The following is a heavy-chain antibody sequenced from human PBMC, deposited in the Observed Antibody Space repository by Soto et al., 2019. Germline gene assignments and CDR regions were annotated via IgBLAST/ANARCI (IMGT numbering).Heavy chain of an antibody. V-gene: IGHV1-8*01. CDR2: MNPNSGNT. J-gene: IGHJ6*03. CDR3: ARGPGSWYYYYMDV. Sequence: QVQLVQSGAEVKKPGASVKVSCKASGYTFTSYDINWVRQATGQGLEWMGWMNPNSGNTGYAQKFQGRVTMTRNTSISTADMELSSLRAEDTAVYYCARGPGSWYYYYMDVWGKGTTVTVSS. D-gene: IGHD6-13*01. CDR1: GYTFTSYD.